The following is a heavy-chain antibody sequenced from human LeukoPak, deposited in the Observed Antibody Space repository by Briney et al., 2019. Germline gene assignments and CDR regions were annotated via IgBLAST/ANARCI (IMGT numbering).Heavy chain of an antibody. CDR2: IWYDGSNK. V-gene: IGHV3-33*01. CDR1: GFTFSSYG. J-gene: IGHJ6*04. Sequence: PGGSLRLSCAASGFTFSSYGMHWVRQAPGKGLEWVAVIWYDGSNKYYADSVKGRFTISRDNSKNTLYLQMNSLRAEDTAVYYCARGNYYYYYGMDVRGKGTTVTVSS. CDR3: ARGNYYYYYGMDV.